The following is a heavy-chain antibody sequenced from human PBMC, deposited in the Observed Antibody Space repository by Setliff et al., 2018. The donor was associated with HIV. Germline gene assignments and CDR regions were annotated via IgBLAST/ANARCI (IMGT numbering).Heavy chain of an antibody. CDR1: GFIFSDYA. Sequence: GGSLRLSCAASGFIFSDYAMHWVRQAPGKGLEWVAHIRFDGNREYYADSVKGRFTISRDNAMNTAFLQMNSVRGEDTALYYCSLGYCSGDSCYSDPEVAFDIWGHGTMVTVSS. J-gene: IGHJ3*02. CDR3: SLGYCSGDSCYSDPEVAFDI. D-gene: IGHD2-15*01. CDR2: IRFDGNRE. V-gene: IGHV3-30*02.